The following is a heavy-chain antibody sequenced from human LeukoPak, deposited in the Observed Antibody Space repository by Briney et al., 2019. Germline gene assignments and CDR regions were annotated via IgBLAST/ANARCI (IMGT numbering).Heavy chain of an antibody. CDR1: GFTLSDYW. D-gene: IGHD6-19*01. J-gene: IGHJ4*02. CDR3: AKERTGGWPFDY. CDR2: ISGSRGTT. V-gene: IGHV3-23*01. Sequence: GGSLRLSCAASGFTLSDYWVHWVRQAPGKGLEWVSGISGSRGTTYYADSVKGRLTISRDNSKNTLYLQMNSLRADDTAVYYCAKERTGGWPFDYWGQGTLVVVSS.